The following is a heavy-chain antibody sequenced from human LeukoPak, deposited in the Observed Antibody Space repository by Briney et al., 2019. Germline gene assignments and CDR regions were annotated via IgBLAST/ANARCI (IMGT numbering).Heavy chain of an antibody. J-gene: IGHJ4*02. Sequence: SGGSLRLSCAASGFTLSRFWMSWVRQAPGRGLEWVANIKQDGSDKRYVDSVKGRFTVSRDNSKNFLYLEMNSLRAEDTAVYYCAGPASLYLGGEDQGFESWGQGTLVTVSS. D-gene: IGHD2/OR15-2a*01. CDR1: GFTLSRFW. CDR2: IKQDGSDK. CDR3: AGPASLYLGGEDQGFES. V-gene: IGHV3-7*01.